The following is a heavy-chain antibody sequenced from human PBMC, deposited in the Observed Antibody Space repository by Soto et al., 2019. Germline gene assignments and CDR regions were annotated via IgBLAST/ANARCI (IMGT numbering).Heavy chain of an antibody. V-gene: IGHV3-7*02. Sequence: EVQLVESGGGLVQPGGSLRLSCAASGFTFSSYWMSWVRQAPGKGLEWVANIKQDGSEKYYVDSVKGRFTISRDNAKNSLYLQMNSLRAEDPAVYYCARLDYYGSGSYYNTYYYYGMDVWGQGTTVTVSS. CDR3: ARLDYYGSGSYYNTYYYYGMDV. D-gene: IGHD3-10*01. CDR2: IKQDGSEK. J-gene: IGHJ6*02. CDR1: GFTFSSYW.